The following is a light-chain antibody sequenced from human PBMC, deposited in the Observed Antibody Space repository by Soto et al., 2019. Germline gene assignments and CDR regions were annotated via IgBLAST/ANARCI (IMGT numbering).Light chain of an antibody. J-gene: IGKJ1*01. V-gene: IGKV1-5*03. CDR3: QQYNNYGSWT. CDR2: KAS. Sequence: DIQMTQSPSTLSASVGDRVTITGRASQSISAGLAWYQQKPGKAPKLLIYKASSLESGVPSRFSGSGSGTEFTLTISSLQPDDFATYYCQQYNNYGSWTFGQGTKVEIK. CDR1: QSISAG.